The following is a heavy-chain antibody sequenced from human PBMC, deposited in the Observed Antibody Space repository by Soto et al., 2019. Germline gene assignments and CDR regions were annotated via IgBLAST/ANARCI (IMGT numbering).Heavy chain of an antibody. CDR3: ARPGVVGATSLYYFDY. J-gene: IGHJ4*02. CDR2: IIPIFGTA. V-gene: IGHV1-69*01. D-gene: IGHD1-26*01. Sequence: KVSCKASGGTFRNYAISWGRQAPGQGLEWMGGIIPIFGTANYAQKFQGRVTITADESTSTAYMELSSLRSEDTAVYYCARPGVVGATSLYYFDYWGQGTLVTFSS. CDR1: GGTFRNYA.